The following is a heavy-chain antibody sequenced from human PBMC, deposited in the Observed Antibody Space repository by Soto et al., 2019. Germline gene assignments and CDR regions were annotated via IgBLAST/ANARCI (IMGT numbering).Heavy chain of an antibody. J-gene: IGHJ6*02. D-gene: IGHD1-26*01. Sequence: EVKLLESGGRLVKPGGPLRLSCAASGFRFTSHAMSWVRQAPGKGLEWVAAISGSGAITYYADSVKGRFTISRDNAKNTLFLQMNSLRAEDTDLYYCAKEVGSDYSYYYGMDVWGQGATVTVSS. CDR1: GFRFTSHA. CDR3: AKEVGSDYSYYYGMDV. CDR2: ISGSGAIT. V-gene: IGHV3-23*01.